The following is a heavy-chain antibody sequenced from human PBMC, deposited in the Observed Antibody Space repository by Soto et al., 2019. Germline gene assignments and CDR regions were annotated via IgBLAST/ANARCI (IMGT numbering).Heavy chain of an antibody. CDR2: INSDGSST. CDR3: ARDRWGGGRDMDV. D-gene: IGHD3-10*01. J-gene: IGHJ6*02. V-gene: IGHV3-74*01. Sequence: EVQLVESGGGLVQPGGSLRLSCAGSGFTFSTYWIHWVRQAPGKGLVWVSRINSDGSSTNYADSVKGRFTISRDNAKNTLFLQMNSLRAEDTAVYYCARDRWGGGRDMDVWGQGTTVTVSS. CDR1: GFTFSTYW.